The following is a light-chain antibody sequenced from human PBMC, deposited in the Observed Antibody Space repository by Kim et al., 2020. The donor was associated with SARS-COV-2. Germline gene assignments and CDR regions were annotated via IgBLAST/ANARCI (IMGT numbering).Light chain of an antibody. CDR1: SSDVGVYNY. CDR2: DVS. J-gene: IGLJ1*01. CDR3: CSYAGSYTFV. V-gene: IGLV2-11*01. Sequence: QSVTTPCHETSSDVGVYNYVSWYQQHPGTAPQLMIYDVSKRPSGVPARFSGSKSGNTASLTISGLQAEDEADYYCCSYAGSYTFVFGTGTKVTVL.